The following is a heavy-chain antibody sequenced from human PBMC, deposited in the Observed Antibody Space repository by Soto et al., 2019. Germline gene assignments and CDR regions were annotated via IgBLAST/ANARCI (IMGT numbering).Heavy chain of an antibody. CDR3: ARLWSLRYYYGMDV. J-gene: IGHJ6*02. Sequence: PGGSLRLSCAASGFTFSSYWMSWVRQAPGKGLEWVANIKQDGSEKYYVDSVKGRFTISRDNAKNSLYPQMNSLRAEDTAVYYCARLWSLRYYYGMDVWGQGTTVTVS. CDR2: IKQDGSEK. CDR1: GFTFSSYW. V-gene: IGHV3-7*01. D-gene: IGHD2-21*01.